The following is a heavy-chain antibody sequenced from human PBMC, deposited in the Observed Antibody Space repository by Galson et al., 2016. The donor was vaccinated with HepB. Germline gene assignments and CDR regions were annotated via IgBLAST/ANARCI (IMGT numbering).Heavy chain of an antibody. V-gene: IGHV3-23*01. Sequence: SLRLSCAASGFTFSSYAMSWVRQAPGKGLEWVSAISGSGGSTYYADSAKGRFTISRDNSKNTLYLQMNSLRAEDTAVYYCARYYDILTGYSNYGMDVWGQGTTVTVSS. D-gene: IGHD3-9*01. CDR1: GFTFSSYA. CDR3: ARYYDILTGYSNYGMDV. CDR2: ISGSGGST. J-gene: IGHJ6*02.